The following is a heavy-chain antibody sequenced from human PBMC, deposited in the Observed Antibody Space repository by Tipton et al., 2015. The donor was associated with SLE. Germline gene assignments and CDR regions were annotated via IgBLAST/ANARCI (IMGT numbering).Heavy chain of an antibody. V-gene: IGHV3-15*01. J-gene: IGHJ3*02. CDR2: ISPKADGGAT. CDR1: GFTLSNAW. CDR3: TTERDEDTTFDI. Sequence: SLRLSCAASGFTLSNAWMSWVRQAPGKGLEWVGLISPKADGGATDYTAPVKDRFTTSRDDSKNTLYLHMNSLKTEDTAMYYCTTERDEDTTFDIWGQGTMVTVSS.